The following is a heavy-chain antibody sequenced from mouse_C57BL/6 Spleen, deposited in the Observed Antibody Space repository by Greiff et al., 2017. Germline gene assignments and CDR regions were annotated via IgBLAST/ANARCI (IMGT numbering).Heavy chain of an antibody. D-gene: IGHD2-12*01. V-gene: IGHV5-16*01. CDR3: ARLRLHWYFDV. CDR2: INYDGSST. J-gene: IGHJ1*03. CDR1: GFTFSDYY. Sequence: DVKLVESEGGLVQPGSSMKLSCTASGFTFSDYYMAWVRQVPEKGLEWVANINYDGSSTYYLDSLKSRFFISRDNAKNILYLQMSSLKSEDTATYYCARLRLHWYFDVWGTGTTVTVSS.